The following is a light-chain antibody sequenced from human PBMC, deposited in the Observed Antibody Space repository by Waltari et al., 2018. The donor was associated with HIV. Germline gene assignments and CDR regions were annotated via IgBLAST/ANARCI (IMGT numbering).Light chain of an antibody. Sequence: QSALAQPASVSGSPGQSITISCTGTSSDVGGYNYVSWYQQHPDKAPKLIVYEVSNRPSGVSNRCSGFSEDGADYYCSSYTSSSTPVVFGGGTKLTVL. CDR3: SSYTSSSTPVV. J-gene: IGLJ2*01. CDR1: SSDVGGYNY. CDR2: EVS. V-gene: IGLV2-14*01.